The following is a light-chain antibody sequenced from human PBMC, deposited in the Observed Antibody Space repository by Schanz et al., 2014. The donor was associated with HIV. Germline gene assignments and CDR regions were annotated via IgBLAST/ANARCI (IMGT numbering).Light chain of an antibody. J-gene: IGKJ3*01. Sequence: EIVMTQSPGTLSVSPGERATLSCRASQTVSNNLAWYQQKPGQAPRLLIYGASTRVTGIPARFSGSGSGTEFTLTISSLQSEDFALYYCQQYSSPITFGPGTTVDIK. CDR2: GAS. V-gene: IGKV3-15*01. CDR3: QQYSSPIT. CDR1: QTVSNN.